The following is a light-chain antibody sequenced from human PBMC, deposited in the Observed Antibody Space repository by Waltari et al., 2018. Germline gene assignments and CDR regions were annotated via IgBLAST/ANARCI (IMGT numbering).Light chain of an antibody. V-gene: IGLV2-11*01. J-gene: IGLJ1*01. CDR1: SSNVGRYNY. CDR3: SSYAGSHTEV. Sequence: QSALTQPRSVSGSPGQSGTISCAGSSSNVGRYNYVSWYQLHPGTAPQLIIYDVSERPSGVPDRFSGSKSGNTASLTISGLQAEDEADYYCSSYAGSHTEVFGTGTEITVL. CDR2: DVS.